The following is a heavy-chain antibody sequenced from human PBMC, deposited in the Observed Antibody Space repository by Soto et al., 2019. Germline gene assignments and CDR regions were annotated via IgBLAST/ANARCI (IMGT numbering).Heavy chain of an antibody. V-gene: IGHV2-26*01. CDR1: GFSLSNARMG. D-gene: IGHD3-16*02. J-gene: IGHJ2*01. Sequence: QVTLKESGPVLVKPTETLTLTCTVSGFSLSNARMGVSWIRQPPGKALEWLAHIFSNDEKSYSTSLKSRLTISQDTSKSQLVLTMTNMDPVDTATYYCARISYDYVWGSYRYKDWYFDLWGRGTLVTVSS. CDR3: ARISYDYVWGSYRYKDWYFDL. CDR2: IFSNDEK.